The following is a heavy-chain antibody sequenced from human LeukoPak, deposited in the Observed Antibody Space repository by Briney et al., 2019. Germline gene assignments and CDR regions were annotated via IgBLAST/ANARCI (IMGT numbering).Heavy chain of an antibody. J-gene: IGHJ6*02. D-gene: IGHD3-3*01. V-gene: IGHV3-23*01. CDR1: GFTFSSYA. CDR3: ANRRVDYDFWSGYPYSPYYYYHGMDV. Sequence: PGGSLRLSCAASGFTFSSYAMSWVRQAPGKGLEWVSAISGSGGSTYYADSVKGRFTISRDNSKNTLYLQMNSLRAEDTAVYYCANRRVDYDFWSGYPYSPYYYYHGMDVWGQGTTVTVSS. CDR2: ISGSGGST.